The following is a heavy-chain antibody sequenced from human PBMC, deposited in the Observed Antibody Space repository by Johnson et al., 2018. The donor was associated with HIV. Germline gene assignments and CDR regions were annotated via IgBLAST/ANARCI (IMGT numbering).Heavy chain of an antibody. Sequence: QVHLVESGGGVVQPGRSLRLFCAASGFSFSNSVMHWVRRAPGKGLDWVAGISVDGNSKFYPDSVKGRFTISRDNSDNTLFLQMNSLRPEDTAVYYCARGYHSSGRCDVFDIWGQGTLVTVSS. V-gene: IGHV3-30-3*01. CDR1: GFSFSNSV. CDR2: ISVDGNSK. D-gene: IGHD6-19*01. J-gene: IGHJ3*02. CDR3: ARGYHSSGRCDVFDI.